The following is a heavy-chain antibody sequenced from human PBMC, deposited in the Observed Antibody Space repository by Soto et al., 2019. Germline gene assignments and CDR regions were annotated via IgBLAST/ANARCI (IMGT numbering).Heavy chain of an antibody. J-gene: IGHJ5*02. CDR1: GYTFTSYG. Sequence: QVQLVQSGAEVKKPGASVKVSCKASGYTFTSYGISWVRQAPGQGLEWMGWISAYNGNTNYAQKLQGRVTMTTDTSPSTAYMELRSLRSDDTAVYYCARDAEGSSWSLRHNWFDTWGQGTLVTVSS. CDR2: ISAYNGNT. CDR3: ARDAEGSSWSLRHNWFDT. V-gene: IGHV1-18*01. D-gene: IGHD6-13*01.